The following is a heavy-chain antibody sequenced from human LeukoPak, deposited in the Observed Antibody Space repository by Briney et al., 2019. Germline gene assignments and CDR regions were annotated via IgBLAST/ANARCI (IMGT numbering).Heavy chain of an antibody. CDR1: GYTFTGYH. Sequence: ASVKVSCKASGYTFTGYHIHWVGQAAGQGGEGMGRINPYNGDTNFEQKFQGRVTMTRDTYITTDYMDVSSLTHGDTGVYFCVRDQVGLARSWYTGYWGQGTQVTVS. J-gene: IGHJ4*02. V-gene: IGHV1-2*05. CDR3: VRDQVGLARSWYTGY. D-gene: IGHD6-13*01. CDR2: INPYNGDT.